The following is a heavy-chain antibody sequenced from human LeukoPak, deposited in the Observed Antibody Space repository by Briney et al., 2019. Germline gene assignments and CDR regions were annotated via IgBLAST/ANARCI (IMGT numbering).Heavy chain of an antibody. Sequence: PSETLSLTCTVSGGSISSYYWSWIRQPPGKGLEWIGYIYYSGSTNYNPSLKSRVTISVDTSKNQFSLKLSSVTAADTAVYYCARRAIVGEHDYWGQGTLVTVSS. CDR3: ARRAIVGEHDY. D-gene: IGHD1-26*01. V-gene: IGHV4-59*08. CDR2: IYYSGST. J-gene: IGHJ4*02. CDR1: GGSISSYY.